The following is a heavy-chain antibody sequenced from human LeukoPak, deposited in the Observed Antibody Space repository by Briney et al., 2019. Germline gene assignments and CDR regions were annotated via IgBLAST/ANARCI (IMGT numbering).Heavy chain of an antibody. CDR3: AKDTRCGGDCYSVGNY. D-gene: IGHD2-21*02. CDR2: ISYDGSNK. Sequence: GVSLRLSCAASGFTFSSYGMHWVRQAPGKGLEWVAVISYDGSNKYYTDSVKGRFTISRDNSKNTLYLQLNSLKPEDTAVYYCAKDTRCGGDCYSVGNYWGQGTLVTVSS. V-gene: IGHV3-30*18. CDR1: GFTFSSYG. J-gene: IGHJ4*02.